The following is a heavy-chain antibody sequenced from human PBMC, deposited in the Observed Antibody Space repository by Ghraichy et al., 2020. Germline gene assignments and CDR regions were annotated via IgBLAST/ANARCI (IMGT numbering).Heavy chain of an antibody. CDR2: ISSSGSTI. V-gene: IGHV3-48*03. CDR1: GFTFSSYE. D-gene: IGHD6-19*01. J-gene: IGHJ4*02. Sequence: GGSLRLSCAASGFTFSSYEMNWVRQAPGKGLEWVSYISSSGSTIYYADSVKGRFTISRDNAKNSLYLQMNSLRAEDTAVYYCARVNSSGWYFDYWGQGTLVTVSS. CDR3: ARVNSSGWYFDY.